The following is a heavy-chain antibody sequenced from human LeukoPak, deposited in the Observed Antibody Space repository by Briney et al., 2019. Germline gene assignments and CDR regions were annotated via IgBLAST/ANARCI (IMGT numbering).Heavy chain of an antibody. V-gene: IGHV4-4*09. J-gene: IGHJ6*03. CDR2: IYSTGTT. D-gene: IGHD3-10*02. CDR1: GGSTTGYF. CDR3: ARHNPPPTGFCSGTCCFMSGSQYFYMDV. Sequence: SETLSLTCTVSGGSTTGYFWSWIRPPPGNGPEWNGYIYSTGTTNYSPSLSSRVTIPVDTSKNQLSLNLRFVTATDTAVYHCARHNPPPTGFCSGTCCFMSGSQYFYMDVWGKGTSVTVS.